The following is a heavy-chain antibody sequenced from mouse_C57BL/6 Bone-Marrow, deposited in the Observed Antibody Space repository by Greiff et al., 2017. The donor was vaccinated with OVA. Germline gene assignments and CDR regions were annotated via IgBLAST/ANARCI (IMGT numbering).Heavy chain of an antibody. CDR2: INPGSGGT. CDR3: ARYDYDVYAMDY. D-gene: IGHD2-4*01. CDR1: GYAFTNYL. J-gene: IGHJ4*01. Sequence: VQLQQSGAELVRPGTSVKVSCTASGYAFTNYLIEWVKQRPGQGLEWIGVINPGSGGTNYNEKFKGKATLTADKSSSTAYMQLSSLTSEDSAVYFCARYDYDVYAMDYWGQGTPVTVAA. V-gene: IGHV1-54*01.